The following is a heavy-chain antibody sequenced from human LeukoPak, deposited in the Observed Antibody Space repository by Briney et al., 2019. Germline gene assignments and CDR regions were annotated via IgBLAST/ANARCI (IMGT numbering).Heavy chain of an antibody. J-gene: IGHJ1*01. CDR2: ISSSSSTI. CDR3: ARYATPYYDFWSESGHFQH. V-gene: IGHV3-48*01. D-gene: IGHD3-3*01. Sequence: GGSLRLSCAASGFTFSSYSMNWVRQAPGKGLEWLSYISSSSSTIYYADSVKGRFTISRDNAKDSLYLQMNSLRAEDTAVYYCARYATPYYDFWSESGHFQHWGQGTLVTVSS. CDR1: GFTFSSYS.